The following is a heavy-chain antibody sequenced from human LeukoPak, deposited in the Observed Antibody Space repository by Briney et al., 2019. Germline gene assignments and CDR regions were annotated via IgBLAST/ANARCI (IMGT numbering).Heavy chain of an antibody. V-gene: IGHV4-34*01. CDR1: GGSFSGYY. CDR3: ARDFDY. Sequence: PSETLSLTCAVYGGSFSGYYWSWIRQPPGKGLEWIGEINHSGSTNYNPSLKSRVTISVDTSKNQFSLKLSSVTAADTAVYYCARDFDYWGQGTLVTVSS. J-gene: IGHJ4*02. CDR2: INHSGST.